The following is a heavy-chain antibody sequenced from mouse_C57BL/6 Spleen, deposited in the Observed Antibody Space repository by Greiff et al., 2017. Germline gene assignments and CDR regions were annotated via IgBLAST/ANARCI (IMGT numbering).Heavy chain of an antibody. CDR2: IYPRSGNT. J-gene: IGHJ4*01. Sequence: VQLQQSGAELARPGASVKLSCKASGYTFTSYGISWVKQRNGQGLEWIGEIYPRSGNTYYNEKFKGKATLTADKSSSTAYMELRSLTSEDSAVYFCARRATGLYAMDDWGQGTSVTVSS. CDR3: ARRATGLYAMDD. V-gene: IGHV1-81*01. CDR1: GYTFTSYG. D-gene: IGHD4-1*02.